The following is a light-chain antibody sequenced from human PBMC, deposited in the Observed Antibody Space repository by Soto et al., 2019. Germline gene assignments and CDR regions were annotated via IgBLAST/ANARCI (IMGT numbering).Light chain of an antibody. CDR2: LGS. CDR3: MQALQTPTT. V-gene: IGKV2-28*01. CDR1: QSVLHSNGNNY. Sequence: EIVMTQSPLSLPVTPGEPASISCRSSQSVLHSNGNNYLDWYLQKPGQSPQLLIYLGSNRASGVPDRFSGSGSGTDFTLKISRVEAEDVGFYYCMQALQTPTTFGQGTRLEIK. J-gene: IGKJ5*01.